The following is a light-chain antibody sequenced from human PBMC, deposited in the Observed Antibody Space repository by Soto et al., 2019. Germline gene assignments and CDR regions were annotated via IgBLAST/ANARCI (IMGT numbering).Light chain of an antibody. CDR2: GDN. Sequence: SLLTQPPSVSGAPGQRVTIFCTGGNSNIGAGNDVHWYPQIPGTAPKLLIYGDNNRPSGVPDRFSGSQFGTSASLAIPGLQAEGEADYYCHCYDSSLSGSVFGGG. V-gene: IGLV1-40*01. CDR3: HCYDSSLSGSV. J-gene: IGLJ3*02. CDR1: NSNIGAGND.